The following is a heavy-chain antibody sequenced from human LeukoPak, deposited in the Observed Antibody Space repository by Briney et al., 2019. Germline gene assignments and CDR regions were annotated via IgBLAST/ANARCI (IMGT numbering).Heavy chain of an antibody. Sequence: PGGSLRPSCAVSGITLNNYGMGWVRQAPGRGLEWVAGISGNGGGTNYADSVKGRFTISRDSPKNTLYLQMNRLRAEDTAVYFCAKRGVVIRVILVGFHKEAYYFDSWGRGALVTVSS. CDR3: AKRGVVIRVILVGFHKEAYYFDS. CDR1: GITLNNYG. J-gene: IGHJ4*02. V-gene: IGHV3-23*01. CDR2: ISGNGGGT. D-gene: IGHD3-22*01.